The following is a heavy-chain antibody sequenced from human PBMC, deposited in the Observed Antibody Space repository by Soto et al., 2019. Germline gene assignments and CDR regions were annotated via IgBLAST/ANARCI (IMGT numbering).Heavy chain of an antibody. D-gene: IGHD3-10*01. CDR1: GFIFSDYY. Sequence: LRLSCAASGFIFSDYYMNWIRQAPGKGLEWVSYISSSGSYAKYADSVKGRFTISRDNAKKSVYLQMSSLRAEGTAFYYCARDSSLDVRPLDHWGQGTLVTVSS. CDR3: ARDSSLDVRPLDH. J-gene: IGHJ4*02. CDR2: ISSSGSYA. V-gene: IGHV3-11*06.